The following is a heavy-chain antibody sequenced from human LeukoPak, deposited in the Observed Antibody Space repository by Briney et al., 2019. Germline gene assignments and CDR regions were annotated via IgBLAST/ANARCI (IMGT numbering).Heavy chain of an antibody. J-gene: IGHJ4*02. CDR1: GFTFSSYA. V-gene: IGHV3-23*01. CDR2: ISGSGGST. CDR3: AIVLEYFDY. Sequence: GGSLRLSCAASGFTFSSYAMSWVRQAPGKGLEWVSAISGSGGSTYYADSVKGRYTISRDNSKNTLYLQMNSLRAEDTAAYYCAIVLEYFDYWGQGTLVTVSS. D-gene: IGHD2-8*01.